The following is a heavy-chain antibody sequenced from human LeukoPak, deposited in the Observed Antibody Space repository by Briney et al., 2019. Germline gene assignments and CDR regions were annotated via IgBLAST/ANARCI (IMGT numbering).Heavy chain of an antibody. J-gene: IGHJ4*02. CDR2: MNPNSGNT. CDR1: GYTFTSYE. Sequence: GASVKVFCKASGYTFTSYEINWVRQATGQGLEWMGWMNPNSGNTGYALKFQGRVTMTRNTSISTAYMELSSLRSEDTAVYYCASDDSSGYYGSAMKSFDYWGQGTLVTVSS. V-gene: IGHV1-8*01. CDR3: ASDDSSGYYGSAMKSFDY. D-gene: IGHD3-22*01.